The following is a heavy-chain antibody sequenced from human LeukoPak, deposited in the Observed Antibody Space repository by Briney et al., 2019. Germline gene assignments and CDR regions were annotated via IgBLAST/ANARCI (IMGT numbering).Heavy chain of an antibody. CDR2: ISYDGSNK. CDR3: AKDMLKIGYCSGGSCYVGYYYYRLDV. CDR1: GFTFSSYG. Sequence: PGGSLRLSCAASGFTFSSYGIHWVRQAPGKGLEWVAGISYDGSNKYYVYSVKGRFTISRDNSKNTLYLQMNSLRAEDTAVYYCAKDMLKIGYCSGGSCYVGYYYYRLDVWGQGTTVTVSS. J-gene: IGHJ6*02. D-gene: IGHD2-15*01. V-gene: IGHV3-30*18.